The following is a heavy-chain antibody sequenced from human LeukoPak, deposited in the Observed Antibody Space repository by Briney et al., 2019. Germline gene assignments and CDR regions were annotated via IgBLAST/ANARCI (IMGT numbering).Heavy chain of an antibody. D-gene: IGHD6-19*01. CDR3: ATPGSHDAFDI. CDR1: GYTLTELS. Sequence: ASVKVSCKVSGYTLTELSMHWVRQAPGRGPEWMGGFDPEDGETIYAQKFQGRVTMTEDTSTDTAYMELSSLRSEDTAVYYCATPGSHDAFDIWGQGTMVTVSS. J-gene: IGHJ3*02. V-gene: IGHV1-24*01. CDR2: FDPEDGET.